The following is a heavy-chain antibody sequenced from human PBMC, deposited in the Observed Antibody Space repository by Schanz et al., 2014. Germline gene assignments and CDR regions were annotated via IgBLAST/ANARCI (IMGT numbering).Heavy chain of an antibody. V-gene: IGHV1-2*06. J-gene: IGHJ5*01. CDR3: ARDSDVSKYNLFDS. CDR1: GYTFTGYS. Sequence: QVRLVQSGAEVKKPGASVKVSCKASGYTFTGYSMHWVRQAPGQGLEWMGRINPNSGGTNYAQKFQGRVTMTRDTSISTVYMELTRLTFDDTAIYYCARDSDVSKYNLFDSWGQGTLVTVSS. CDR2: INPNSGGT.